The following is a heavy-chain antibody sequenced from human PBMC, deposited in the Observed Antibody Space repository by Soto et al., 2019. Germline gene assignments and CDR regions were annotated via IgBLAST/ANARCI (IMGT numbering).Heavy chain of an antibody. D-gene: IGHD6-19*01. J-gene: IGHJ6*02. V-gene: IGHV1-2*02. CDR3: ARGFRTRGWFRQAGSCARDV. CDR2: IHPSTGGT. Sequence: QVQLVQSGAEVRKPGASVKVSCKASGYPYTNYYMHWVRQAPGQGLEWMGWIHPSTGGTNYAQKLHGRVTMTRETSVSTVVMGLNRLTSDDTSISCCARGFRTRGWFRQAGSCARDVWGQGTTVTVS. CDR1: GYPYTNYY.